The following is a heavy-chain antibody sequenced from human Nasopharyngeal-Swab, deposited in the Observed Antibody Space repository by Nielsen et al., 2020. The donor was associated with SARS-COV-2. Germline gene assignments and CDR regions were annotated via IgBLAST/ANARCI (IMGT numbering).Heavy chain of an antibody. CDR1: GGTFSSYA. J-gene: IGHJ4*02. Sequence: SVKVSCKASGGTFSSYAISWVRQAPGQGLEWMGGIIPIFGTANYAQKFQGRVTITADESTSTAYMELSSLRSEDTAVYYCARHYDSSGYYNYFDYWGQGTLVSVSS. V-gene: IGHV1-69*13. CDR2: IIPIFGTA. D-gene: IGHD3-22*01. CDR3: ARHYDSSGYYNYFDY.